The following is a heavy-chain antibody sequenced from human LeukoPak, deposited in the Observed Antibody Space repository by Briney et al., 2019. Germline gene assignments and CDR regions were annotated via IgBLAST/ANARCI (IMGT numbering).Heavy chain of an antibody. D-gene: IGHD6-13*01. CDR1: GGTFSSYA. V-gene: IGHV1-69*04. J-gene: IGHJ5*02. Sequence: GASVKVSCKASGGTFSSYAISWVRQAPGQGLEWMGRIIPILGIANYAQKFQGRVTITADKSTSTAYMELGSLRSEDTAVYYCARDVAAAGTQNYNWFDPWGQGTLVTVSS. CDR2: IIPILGIA. CDR3: ARDVAAAGTQNYNWFDP.